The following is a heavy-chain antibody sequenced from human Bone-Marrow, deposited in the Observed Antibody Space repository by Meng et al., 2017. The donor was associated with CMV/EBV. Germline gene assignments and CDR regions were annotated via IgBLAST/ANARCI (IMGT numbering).Heavy chain of an antibody. CDR1: GFTFSSYA. CDR2: IYSGGSST. D-gene: IGHD5-24*01. Sequence: GGSLRLSCAASGFTFSSYAMSWVRQAPGKGLEWVSVIYSGGSSTYYADSVKGRFTISRDNSKNTLYLQMNSLRAEDTAVYYCAKGNERWLQWGYWGQGTLVTVSS. CDR3: AKGNERWLQWGY. V-gene: IGHV3-23*03. J-gene: IGHJ4*02.